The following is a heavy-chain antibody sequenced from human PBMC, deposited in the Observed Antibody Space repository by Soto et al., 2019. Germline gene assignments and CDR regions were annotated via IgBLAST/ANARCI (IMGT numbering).Heavy chain of an antibody. D-gene: IGHD1-26*01. V-gene: IGHV3-20*04. J-gene: IGHJ4*02. CDR3: ARNRRSGDYYFDY. CDR2: INWSADST. Sequence: EVQLVESGGGVVRPGGSLRLSCAASGFTFDDYGMNWVRQSPGKGLEWVSFINWSADSTGYGDSVKGRFTISRDNAKNSLYLHMNSLRAEDTALYYCARNRRSGDYYFDYWGQGTLVTVSS. CDR1: GFTFDDYG.